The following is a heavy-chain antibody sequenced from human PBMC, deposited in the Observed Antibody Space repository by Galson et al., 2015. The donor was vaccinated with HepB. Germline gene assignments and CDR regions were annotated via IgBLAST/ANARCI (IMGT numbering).Heavy chain of an antibody. CDR1: GFTFSSYS. Sequence: SLRLSCAASGFTFSSYSMNWVRQAPGKGLEWVSYISSSSSTIYYADSVKGRFTISRDNAKNSLYLQMNSLRDEDTAVYYCARTSSVTYYYDSSGLDAFDIWGQGTMVTVSS. D-gene: IGHD3-22*01. J-gene: IGHJ3*02. CDR3: ARTSSVTYYYDSSGLDAFDI. V-gene: IGHV3-48*02. CDR2: ISSSSSTI.